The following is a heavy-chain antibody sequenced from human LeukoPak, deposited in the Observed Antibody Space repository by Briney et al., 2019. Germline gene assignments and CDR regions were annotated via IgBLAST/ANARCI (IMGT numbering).Heavy chain of an antibody. J-gene: IGHJ6*02. V-gene: IGHV5-51*01. D-gene: IGHD2-8*01. CDR2: IYPGDSDT. CDR1: GYSFTTYW. Sequence: GESLKISCKGYGYSFTTYWIAWVRQMPGKGLEWMGIIYPGDSDTRYSPSFQGQVTISADKSMNTAYLQWSSLQASDTAMYYCAREPTPDIVLLVSHHRGYGMDVWGQGTTVTVSS. CDR3: AREPTPDIVLLVSHHRGYGMDV.